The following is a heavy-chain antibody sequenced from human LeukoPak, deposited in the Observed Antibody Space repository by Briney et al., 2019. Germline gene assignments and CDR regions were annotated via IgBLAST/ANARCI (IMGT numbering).Heavy chain of an antibody. CDR3: ARARTNFDDAFDI. CDR2: IYSGGST. CDR1: GFTVSSNY. V-gene: IGHV3-66*01. Sequence: GGSLRLSCAASGFTVSSNYMSWVRQAPGKGLEWVSVIYSGGSTYYADSVKGRFSISRDNAKNSLYLQMNSLRAEDTAVYYCARARTNFDDAFDIWGQGTMVTVSS. J-gene: IGHJ3*02.